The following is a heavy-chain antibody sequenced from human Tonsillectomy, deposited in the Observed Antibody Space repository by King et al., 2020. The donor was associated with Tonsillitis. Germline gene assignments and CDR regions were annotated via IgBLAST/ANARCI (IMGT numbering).Heavy chain of an antibody. CDR1: GFTFSSYA. J-gene: IGHJ4*02. V-gene: IGHV3-23*03. D-gene: IGHD4-17*01. CDR2: IYSGGSST. CDR3: AKYTTEGYFDY. Sequence: VQLVESGGGLVQPGGSLRLSCAASGFTFSSYAMSWVRQAPGKGLEWVSVIYSGGSSTYYADSVKGRFTISRDNSKNTLYLQMNSLRAEDTAVYYCAKYTTEGYFDYWGQGPLVPVS.